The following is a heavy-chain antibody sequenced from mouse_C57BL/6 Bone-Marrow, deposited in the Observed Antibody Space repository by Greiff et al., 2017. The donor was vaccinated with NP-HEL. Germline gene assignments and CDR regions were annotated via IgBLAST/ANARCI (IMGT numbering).Heavy chain of an antibody. D-gene: IGHD1-1*01. CDR2: IWRGGST. V-gene: IGHV2-5*01. CDR1: GFSLTSYG. J-gene: IGHJ2*01. CDR3: AKNSPLYYYGSSYDFDY. Sequence: VQLKQSGPGLVQPSQSLSITCTVSGFSLTSYGVHWVRQSPGKGLEWLGVIWRGGSTDYNAAFMSRLSITKDNSKSQVFFKMNSLQADDTAIYYCAKNSPLYYYGSSYDFDYWCQGTTLTVSS.